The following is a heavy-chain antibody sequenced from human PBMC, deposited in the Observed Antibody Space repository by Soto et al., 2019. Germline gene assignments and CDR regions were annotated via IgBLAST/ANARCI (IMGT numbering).Heavy chain of an antibody. V-gene: IGHV1-2*04. J-gene: IGHJ4*02. CDR2: INPNSGGT. CDR3: ARGPYYYGSGSYYNPPLFKESLPFDY. D-gene: IGHD3-10*01. Sequence: GASVKVSCKASGYTFTGYYMHWVRQAPGQGLEWMGWINPNSGGTNYAQKFQGWVTMTRDTSISTAYMELSRLRSDDTAVYYCARGPYYYGSGSYYNPPLFKESLPFDYWGQGTLVTVSS. CDR1: GYTFTGYY.